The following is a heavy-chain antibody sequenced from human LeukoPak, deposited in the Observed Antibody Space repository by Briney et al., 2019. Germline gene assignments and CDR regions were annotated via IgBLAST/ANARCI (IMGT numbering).Heavy chain of an antibody. J-gene: IGHJ5*02. D-gene: IGHD6-6*01. CDR3: ARGRTYRSSSWFDP. V-gene: IGHV4-59*01. CDR1: GGSISSYY. CDR2: IYYSGST. Sequence: PSETLSLTCTVSGGSISSYYWSWIRQPPGKGLERIGYIYYSGSTNYNPSLKSRVTISVDTSKNQFSLKLSSVTAADTAVYYCARGRTYRSSSWFDPWGQGTLVTVSS.